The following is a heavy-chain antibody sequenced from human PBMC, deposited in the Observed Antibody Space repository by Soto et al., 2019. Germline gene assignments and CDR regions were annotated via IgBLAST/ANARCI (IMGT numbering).Heavy chain of an antibody. D-gene: IGHD3-22*01. CDR3: ARVNDTYYYDSSGYPDY. V-gene: IGHV4-34*01. J-gene: IGHJ4*02. CDR1: GGSFSGYY. Sequence: SETLSLTCAVYGGSFSGYYWSWIRQPPGKGLEWIGEINHSGSTNYNPSLKRRVTISVDTSKNQFSLKLSSVTAADTAVYYGARVNDTYYYDSSGYPDYWGQGTLVTVSS. CDR2: INHSGST.